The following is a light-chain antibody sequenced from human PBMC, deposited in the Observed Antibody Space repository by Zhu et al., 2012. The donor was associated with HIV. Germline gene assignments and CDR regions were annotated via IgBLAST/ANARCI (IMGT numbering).Light chain of an antibody. J-gene: IGKJ3*01. Sequence: DIQMTQSPSSLSASVGDRVTITCRASQGISKYLAWYQQKPGKVPKLLIHGASTLLSGVPSRFSGSRSGTDFTLTISGLQPEDVATYYCQKYNSGPPTFGPGTKVDVK. V-gene: IGKV1-27*01. CDR2: GAS. CDR3: QKYNSGPPT. CDR1: QGISKY.